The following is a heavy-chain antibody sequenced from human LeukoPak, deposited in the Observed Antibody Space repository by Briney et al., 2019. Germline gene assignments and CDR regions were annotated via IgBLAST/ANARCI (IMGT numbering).Heavy chain of an antibody. J-gene: IGHJ5*02. Sequence: SETLSLTCAVYGGSFSGYYWSWIRQPPGKGLEWIGEINHSGSTNYNPSLKSRVTISVDTSKNQFSPKLSSVTAADTAVYYCAREHIVVVPAAISIWFDPWGQGTLVTVSS. CDR2: INHSGST. V-gene: IGHV4-34*01. CDR1: GGSFSGYY. D-gene: IGHD2-2*01. CDR3: AREHIVVVPAAISIWFDP.